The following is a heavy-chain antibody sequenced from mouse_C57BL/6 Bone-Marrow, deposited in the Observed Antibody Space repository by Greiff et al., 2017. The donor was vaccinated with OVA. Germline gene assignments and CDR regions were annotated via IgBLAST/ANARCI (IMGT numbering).Heavy chain of an antibody. D-gene: IGHD1-1*01. J-gene: IGHJ2*01. CDR2: INPNYGST. CDR3: ARSYYGSSLDY. CDR1: GYSFTDYN. V-gene: IGHV1-39*01. Sequence: VQLKQSGPELVQPGASVKISCKASGYSFTDYNMNWVKQSHVKSLEWIGVINPNYGSTSYNQKFKGKATLTVDQSSSTAYMQLNSLTSEDSAVYYCARSYYGSSLDYWGQGTTLTVSS.